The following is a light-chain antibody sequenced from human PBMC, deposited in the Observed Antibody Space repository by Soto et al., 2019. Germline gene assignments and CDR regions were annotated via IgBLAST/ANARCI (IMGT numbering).Light chain of an antibody. J-gene: IGKJ1*01. CDR1: ETVATN. Sequence: EVALTQYPATRGVSPGKRATLSCWASETVATNLAWYQQKPGQAPRLLIYGASNRATGIPDRFSGSGSGTDFTLTISRLEPEDFAVYYCQQYGSSPWTFGQGTKVDIK. CDR3: QQYGSSPWT. CDR2: GAS. V-gene: IGKV3-20*01.